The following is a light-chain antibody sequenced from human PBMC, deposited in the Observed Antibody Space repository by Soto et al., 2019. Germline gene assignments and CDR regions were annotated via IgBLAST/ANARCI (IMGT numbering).Light chain of an antibody. CDR3: QQSFNLPRT. CDR1: QSIGSS. V-gene: IGKV1-39*01. CDR2: AAS. Sequence: DIQMTQSPSSLSASVGETITITCRASQSIGSSLNWFQHSPGQPPKLLLFAASNLHAGVPPRFSGSGSGTSFSLTIRSLQPEDFATYYCQQSFNLPRTFGPGTRVEFK. J-gene: IGKJ1*01.